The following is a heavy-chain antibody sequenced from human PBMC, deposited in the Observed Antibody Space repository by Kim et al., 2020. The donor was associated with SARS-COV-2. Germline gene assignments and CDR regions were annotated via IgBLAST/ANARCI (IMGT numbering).Heavy chain of an antibody. CDR2: ISAYNGNT. CDR1: GYTFTSYG. D-gene: IGHD3-22*01. Sequence: ASVKVSCKASGYTFTSYGISWVRQAPGQGLEWMGWISAYNGNTNYAQKLQGRVTMTTDTSTSTAYMELRSLRSDDTAVYYCARDRYYYDSSGYLGYWGQGTLVTVSS. J-gene: IGHJ4*02. CDR3: ARDRYYYDSSGYLGY. V-gene: IGHV1-18*01.